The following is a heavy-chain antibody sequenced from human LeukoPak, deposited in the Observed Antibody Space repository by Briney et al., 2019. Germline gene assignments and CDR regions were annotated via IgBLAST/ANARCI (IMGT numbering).Heavy chain of an antibody. V-gene: IGHV3-30*04. Sequence: PGRSLSLSCSASGFLFSSFAMHWVRQPPGKGLEWVAVISYDGRDKVYRASVKGRFTISRDNSNNTVLLQMNSLREEDSGLYYCARDPRPYGDYGRFDNWGQGTLITVSS. CDR1: GFLFSSFA. J-gene: IGHJ4*02. D-gene: IGHD4-17*01. CDR2: ISYDGRDK. CDR3: ARDPRPYGDYGRFDN.